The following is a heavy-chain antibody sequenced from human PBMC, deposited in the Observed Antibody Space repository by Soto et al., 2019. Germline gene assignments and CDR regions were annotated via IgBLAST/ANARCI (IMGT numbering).Heavy chain of an antibody. CDR1: GGSISSGDYY. CDR2: IYYSGST. J-gene: IGHJ5*02. Sequence: QVQLQESGPGLVKPSQTLSLTCTVSGGSISSGDYYWSWIRQPPGKGLEWIGYIYYSGSTYYNPSLKSRVTISVDTSKNQFSLKLSSVTAADTAVYYCARDLSPSYYYDSSGPTGWFDPWGQGTLVTVSS. D-gene: IGHD3-22*01. V-gene: IGHV4-30-4*01. CDR3: ARDLSPSYYYDSSGPTGWFDP.